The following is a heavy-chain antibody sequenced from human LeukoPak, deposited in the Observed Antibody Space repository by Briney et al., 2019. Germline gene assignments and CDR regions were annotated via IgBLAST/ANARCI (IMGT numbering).Heavy chain of an antibody. CDR1: GYTFTGYY. V-gene: IGHV1-2*02. CDR2: INPTSGGT. J-gene: IGHJ5*02. D-gene: IGHD2-15*01. Sequence: GASVKVSCKASGYTFTGYYMHWVRQAPGQGLEWMGWINPTSGGTNYAQKFQDRVTLTRDTSITTAYMELNRLYSDDTAIYYCARGGCGGGTCYTSWLDPWGQGTLVTVSS. CDR3: ARGGCGGGTCYTSWLDP.